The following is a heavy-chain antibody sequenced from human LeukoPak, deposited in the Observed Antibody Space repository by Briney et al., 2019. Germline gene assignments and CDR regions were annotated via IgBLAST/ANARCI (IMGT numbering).Heavy chain of an antibody. Sequence: SETLSLTCTVSGGAISSYYWSWIRHPPGKGREGIGYIYYSGNTDSNPSLKSRVTISVDTSKNQFSLKLSSVTAADTAVYSCARKYCSGGSCHFDYWGQGTLVTVSS. CDR2: IYYSGNT. V-gene: IGHV4-59*08. D-gene: IGHD2-15*01. CDR3: ARKYCSGGSCHFDY. J-gene: IGHJ4*02. CDR1: GGAISSYY.